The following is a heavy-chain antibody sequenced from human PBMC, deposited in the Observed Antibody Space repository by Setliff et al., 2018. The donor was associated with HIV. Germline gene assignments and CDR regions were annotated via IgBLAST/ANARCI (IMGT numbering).Heavy chain of an antibody. V-gene: IGHV4-59*12. CDR1: GGSISSSS. CDR2: LHYSVSS. D-gene: IGHD6-13*01. J-gene: IGHJ5*02. Sequence: PSETLSLTCTVSGGSISSSSWSWIRQPPGKGLEWIGYLHYSVSSNYNPSLKSRVTISVDTSKNQFSLKLSSVTAADTAVYYCARDIQAAGTGWFDPWGQGTLVTVSS. CDR3: ARDIQAAGTGWFDP.